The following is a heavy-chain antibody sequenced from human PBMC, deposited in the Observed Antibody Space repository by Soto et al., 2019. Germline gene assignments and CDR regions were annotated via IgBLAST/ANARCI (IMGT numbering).Heavy chain of an antibody. D-gene: IGHD3-9*01. J-gene: IGHJ4*02. CDR1: GYTFTNYG. Sequence: QVQLVQSGAEVKKPGASVKVSCRASGYTFTNYGISWVRQAPGQGLEWMGWINANNCNTHYVQTIQGRVTMTTDTSTSRAYMELRSLRSDDTAVYYCARDTMTGYLQFDYWGQGTLVTGSS. V-gene: IGHV1-18*01. CDR2: INANNCNT. CDR3: ARDTMTGYLQFDY.